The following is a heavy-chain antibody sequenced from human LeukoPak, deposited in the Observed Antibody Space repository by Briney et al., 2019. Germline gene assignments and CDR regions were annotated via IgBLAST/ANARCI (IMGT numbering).Heavy chain of an antibody. CDR2: IKHGGGT. J-gene: IGHJ4*02. D-gene: IGHD3-3*01. V-gene: IGHV4-34*01. Sequence: PSETLSLTCDVYGGSFSDYYWTWIRQPPGKGPEWIGEIKHGGGTNYNPSLKSRVTISLDTSKNQFSLHLKSVTAADTAVYYCARRCFGVAPWYLDYWGQGTLVTVSS. CDR1: GGSFSDYY. CDR3: ARRCFGVAPWYLDY.